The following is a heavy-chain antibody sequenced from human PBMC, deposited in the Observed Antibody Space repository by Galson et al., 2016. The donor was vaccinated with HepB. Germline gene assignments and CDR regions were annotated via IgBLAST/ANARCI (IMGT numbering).Heavy chain of an antibody. CDR2: ISSSSSYI. Sequence: SLRLSCAASGFTFSDYSMNWVRQAPGKGLEWVSSISSSSSYIYYADSVKGRFTISRDNAKNSLYLQMNSLRAEDTAVYYCAREANIVLMVYATSYYYYYMDVWGKGTTVTVSS. J-gene: IGHJ6*03. D-gene: IGHD2-8*01. CDR3: AREANIVLMVYATSYYYYYMDV. V-gene: IGHV3-21*01. CDR1: GFTFSDYS.